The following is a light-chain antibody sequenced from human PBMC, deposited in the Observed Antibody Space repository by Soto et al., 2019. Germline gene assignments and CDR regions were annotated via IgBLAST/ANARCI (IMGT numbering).Light chain of an antibody. CDR2: GAS. J-gene: IGKJ4*01. CDR1: QSVSSSY. V-gene: IGKV3-20*01. Sequence: EIVLTQSPGTLSLSPGERATLSCRASQSVSSSYLAWDQQKPGQAPRLLIYGASSRATGIPDRFSGSGSGTDYTLTISRLEPEDFAVYYCQQYSSSPITFGGGTKVEIK. CDR3: QQYSSSPIT.